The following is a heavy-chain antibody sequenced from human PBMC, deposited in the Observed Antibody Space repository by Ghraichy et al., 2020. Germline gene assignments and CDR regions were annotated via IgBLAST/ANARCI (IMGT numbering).Heavy chain of an antibody. J-gene: IGHJ4*02. CDR1: GYTFTSYD. V-gene: IGHV1-8*01. Sequence: ASVKVSCKASGYTFTSYDINWVRQATGPGLEWMGWMNPNSGNTGYAQKFQGRVTMTRNTSISTAYMELSSLRSEDTAVYYCARVRYNYGPDEHDYWGQGTLVTVSS. CDR2: MNPNSGNT. CDR3: ARVRYNYGPDEHDY. D-gene: IGHD5-18*01.